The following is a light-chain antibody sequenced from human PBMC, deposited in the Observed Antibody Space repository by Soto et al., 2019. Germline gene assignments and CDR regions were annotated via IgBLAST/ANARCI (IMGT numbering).Light chain of an antibody. CDR1: QSISSW. V-gene: IGKV1-5*03. J-gene: IGKJ4*01. CDR2: TAS. CDR3: QQYNSYSGLT. Sequence: DIQMTQSPSTLSASVGDRVTITCRASQSISSWLAWYQQKPGKAPKLLIYTASSLESGVPSRFSGSGSGTECTLTFSSLQPDDLATYYCQQYNSYSGLTFGGGTKVEIK.